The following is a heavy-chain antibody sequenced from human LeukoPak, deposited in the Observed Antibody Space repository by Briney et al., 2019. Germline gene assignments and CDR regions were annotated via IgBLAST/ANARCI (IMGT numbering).Heavy chain of an antibody. CDR3: ARLGPYAHNTFEI. V-gene: IGHV3-7*01. CDR1: GFTFNNYW. Sequence: GGSLRLSCAASGFTFNNYWMTWVRQAPGKGLEWVANIKQDESEKYYVDSVKGRFTISRDNAKNSLYLQMNSLRAEDAAVYYCARLGPYAHNTFEIWGQGTMVTVSS. J-gene: IGHJ3*02. D-gene: IGHD2-2*01. CDR2: IKQDESEK.